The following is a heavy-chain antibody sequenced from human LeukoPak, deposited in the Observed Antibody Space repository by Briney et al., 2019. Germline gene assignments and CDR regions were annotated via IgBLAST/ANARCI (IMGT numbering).Heavy chain of an antibody. D-gene: IGHD2-15*01. CDR3: AAVYCSGGSCYSEVLDY. CDR2: MNPNSGNT. J-gene: IGHJ4*02. V-gene: IGHV1-8*01. Sequence: ASVKVSCKASGYTFTSYDINWVRQATGQGLEWMGWMNPNSGNTGYAQKFQGRVTMTRDTSISTAYMELSSLRSEDTAVYYCAAVYCSGGSCYSEVLDYWGQGTLVTVSS. CDR1: GYTFTSYD.